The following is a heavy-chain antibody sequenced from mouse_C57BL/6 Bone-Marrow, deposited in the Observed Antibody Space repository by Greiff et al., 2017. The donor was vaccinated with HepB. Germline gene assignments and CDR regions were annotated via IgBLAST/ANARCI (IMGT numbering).Heavy chain of an antibody. J-gene: IGHJ4*01. CDR3: ARWGTVSGAMDY. Sequence: EVQLQQSGPELVKPGASVKISCKASGYTFTDYYMNWVKQSNGKSLEWIGDINPNNGGTSYNQKFKGKATLTVDKSSSTAYMELRSLTSEDSAVYYCARWGTVSGAMDYWGQGTSVTVSS. V-gene: IGHV1-26*01. CDR1: GYTFTDYY. CDR2: INPNNGGT. D-gene: IGHD1-1*01.